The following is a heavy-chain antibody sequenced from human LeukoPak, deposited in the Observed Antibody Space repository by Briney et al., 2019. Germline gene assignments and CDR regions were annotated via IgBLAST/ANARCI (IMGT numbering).Heavy chain of an antibody. CDR2: IKEDGSSQ. V-gene: IGHV3-7*03. J-gene: IGHJ4*02. Sequence: QRGGSLLLSCAASGFSFSSYWMSWVRQAGGKVLEWVGLIKEDGSSQNYADSVRGRFTISRDNAKSSLHLQMNGLRAEDTAMYYCVKDSGWFHFDSWGQGTLVTVSS. CDR1: GFSFSSYW. CDR3: VKDSGWFHFDS. D-gene: IGHD6-19*01.